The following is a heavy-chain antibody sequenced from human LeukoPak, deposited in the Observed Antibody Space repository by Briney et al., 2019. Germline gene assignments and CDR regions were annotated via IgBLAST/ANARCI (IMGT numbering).Heavy chain of an antibody. CDR3: ARAGGFTLVRGAVNNWFDP. CDR2: IYYSGNT. V-gene: IGHV4-39*07. CDR1: GGSITTNSYY. J-gene: IGHJ5*02. D-gene: IGHD3-10*01. Sequence: SETLSLTCTVSGGSITTNSYYWGWIRQPPGKGLEWIGSIYYSGNTYYNPSLKSRLSVSVDTSKNQFSLRLSSVTAADTAVYYCARAGGFTLVRGAVNNWFDPWGQGTLVTVSS.